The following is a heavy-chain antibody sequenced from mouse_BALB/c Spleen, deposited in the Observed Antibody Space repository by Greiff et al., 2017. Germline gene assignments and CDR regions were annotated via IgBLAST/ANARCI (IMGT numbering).Heavy chain of an antibody. J-gene: IGHJ3*01. CDR1: GFTFGDFY. D-gene: IGHD2-14*01. CDR3: ARDGDRYDWFAY. CDR2: SRNKANDYTT. Sequence: EVKLVESGGGLVQPGGSLRLSCATSGFTFGDFYMDWVRQPPGKRLEWIAASRNKANDYTTEYSASVKGRFIVSRDTSQSILYLQMNALRAEDTAIYYCARDGDRYDWFAYWGQGTLVTVSA. V-gene: IGHV7-1*02.